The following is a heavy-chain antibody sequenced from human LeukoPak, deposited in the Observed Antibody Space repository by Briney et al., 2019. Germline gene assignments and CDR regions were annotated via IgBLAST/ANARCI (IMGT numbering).Heavy chain of an antibody. CDR3: AREGPEWAAAAGKPFNWFAP. J-gene: IGHJ5*02. D-gene: IGHD6-13*01. CDR2: ISSSGSTI. V-gene: IGHV3-48*03. CDR1: GFTFSSYE. Sequence: GGSLRPSWAPSGFTFSSYEINWVRPAPGKGREWVSYISSSGSTIYYADSVKGPFTISRHHAKNSPYLQMNSLRAEDTAVYDCAREGPEWAAAAGKPFNWFAPWGQGTLVTVSS.